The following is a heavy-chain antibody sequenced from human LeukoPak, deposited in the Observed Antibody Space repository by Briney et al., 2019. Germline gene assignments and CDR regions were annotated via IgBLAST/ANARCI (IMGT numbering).Heavy chain of an antibody. CDR3: ARDRGSDFDY. D-gene: IGHD2-15*01. V-gene: IGHV3-7*01. J-gene: IGHJ4*02. CDR2: IKQDGSEK. Sequence: GGSLRLSCAASGFTFNSYWMSWVRQAPGKGLEWVANIKQDGSEKYYVDSVKGRFTISRDNAKNSLYLQMNSLRAEDTAVYYCARDRGSDFDYWGQGTLVTVSS. CDR1: GFTFNSYW.